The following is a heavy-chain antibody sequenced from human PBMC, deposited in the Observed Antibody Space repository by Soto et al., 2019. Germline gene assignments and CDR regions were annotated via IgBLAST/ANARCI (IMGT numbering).Heavy chain of an antibody. J-gene: IGHJ4*02. D-gene: IGHD1-1*01. V-gene: IGHV3-23*01. CDR2: ISGSGAYT. Sequence: GGSLRLSCAASGFTFSTYAMNWVRQPPGKGLEWVSSISGSGAYTYYADSVQGRFTISRDNSKNTLNLQMNSLRAEDTAVYYCARDSKPYSTKYYFDYWGQGTLVTVSS. CDR1: GFTFSTYA. CDR3: ARDSKPYSTKYYFDY.